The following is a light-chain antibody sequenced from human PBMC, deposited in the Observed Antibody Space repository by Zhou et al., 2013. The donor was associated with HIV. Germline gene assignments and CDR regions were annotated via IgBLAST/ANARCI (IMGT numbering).Light chain of an antibody. Sequence: EIVMTQSPATLSVSPGERATLSCRASQSVSSNYLAWYQQKPGQAPRLLIYDTSTRATGIPDRFSGSGTGSETDFTLTISRLEPEDVAVYYCQQHGSSPFTFGGGTKVEIK. CDR3: QQHGSSPFT. CDR1: QSVSSNY. CDR2: DTS. J-gene: IGKJ4*01. V-gene: IGKV3-20*01.